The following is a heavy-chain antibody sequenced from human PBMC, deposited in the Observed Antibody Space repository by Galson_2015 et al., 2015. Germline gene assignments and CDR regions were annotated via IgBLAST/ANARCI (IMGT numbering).Heavy chain of an antibody. Sequence: SVKVSCKASGGTFSSYAISWVRQAPGQGLEWMGGIIPIFGTANYAQKFQGRVTITADESTSTAYMELSSLRSEDTAVYYCARDRGHTGWFDPWGQGTLVTVSS. V-gene: IGHV1-69*13. J-gene: IGHJ5*02. CDR1: GGTFSSYA. CDR3: ARDRGHTGWFDP. D-gene: IGHD3-10*01. CDR2: IIPIFGTA.